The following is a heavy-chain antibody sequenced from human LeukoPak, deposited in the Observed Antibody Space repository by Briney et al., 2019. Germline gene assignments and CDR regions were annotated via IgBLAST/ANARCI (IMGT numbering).Heavy chain of an antibody. V-gene: IGHV4-34*01. J-gene: IGHJ5*02. CDR3: ARHEEHRGEGWFVP. CDR2: INHSGST. CDR1: GGSFSGYY. D-gene: IGHD1/OR15-1a*01. Sequence: SETLSLTCAVYGGSFSGYYWSWIRQPPGKGLEWIGEINHSGSTNYNPSLKSRVTISVDTSKNQFSLKLTSVTAADTAVYYCARHEEHRGEGWFVPWGQGTLVTVSS.